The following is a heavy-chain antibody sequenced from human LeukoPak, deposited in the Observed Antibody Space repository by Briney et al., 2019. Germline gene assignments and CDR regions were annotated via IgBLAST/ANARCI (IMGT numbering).Heavy chain of an antibody. CDR2: IYHSGST. CDR1: GGSISSGGYS. Sequence: PSQTLSLTCAVSGGSISSGGYSWSWIRQPPGKGLEWIGYIYHSGSTYYNPSLKSRVTTSVDRSKNQFSLKLSSVTAADTAVYYCACSGSLRAYFDYWGQGTLVTVSS. J-gene: IGHJ4*02. V-gene: IGHV4-30-2*01. D-gene: IGHD3-10*02. CDR3: ACSGSLRAYFDY.